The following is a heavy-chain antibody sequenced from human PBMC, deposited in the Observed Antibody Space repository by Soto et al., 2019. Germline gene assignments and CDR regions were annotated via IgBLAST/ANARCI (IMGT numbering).Heavy chain of an antibody. CDR1: GYTFTSYD. V-gene: IGHV1-8*01. CDR3: ARWPDGYYYYGMAV. Sequence: QVQLVQSGAEVKKPGASVKVSCKASGYTFTSYDINWVRQATGQGLEWMGWMNPNSGNTGYAQKFQGRVTMTRNTSMITAYMELSSLRSEDTAVYYCARWPDGYYYYGMAVWGQGTTVTVSS. J-gene: IGHJ6*02. CDR2: MNPNSGNT.